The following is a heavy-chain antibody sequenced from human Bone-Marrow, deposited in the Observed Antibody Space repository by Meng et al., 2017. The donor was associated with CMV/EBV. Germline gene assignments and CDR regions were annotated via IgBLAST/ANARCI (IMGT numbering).Heavy chain of an antibody. Sequence: SLVLACTASGLTFSSNPIHWVRQAPGKGLEWVAGLSYDGRNKYYADSVKGRFTISRDNSKNTVYLQMNSLSAEDTAVYSCAREGYDIWGQGTLVTVSS. D-gene: IGHD5-12*01. CDR2: LSYDGRNK. CDR1: GLTFSSNP. J-gene: IGHJ4*02. V-gene: IGHV3-30*04. CDR3: AREGYDI.